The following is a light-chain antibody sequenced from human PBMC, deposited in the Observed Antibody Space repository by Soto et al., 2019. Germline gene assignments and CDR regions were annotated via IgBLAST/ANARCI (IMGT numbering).Light chain of an antibody. CDR2: GNT. CDR3: QSFDSSLSGYV. J-gene: IGLJ1*01. Sequence: QSALTQPPSVSGAPGQRATISCTGSSSNIGAGFDVCWYQQLPGTTPKLLIEGNTNRPSGVPERFSGSKSGTSASLAITGLQAEDEADDYCQSFDSSLSGYVFGTGTKLTGL. CDR1: SSNIGAGFD. V-gene: IGLV1-40*01.